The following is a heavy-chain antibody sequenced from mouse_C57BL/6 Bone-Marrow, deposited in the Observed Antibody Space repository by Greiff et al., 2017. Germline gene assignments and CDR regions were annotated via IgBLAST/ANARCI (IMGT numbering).Heavy chain of an antibody. CDR1: GYTFTDYY. CDR3: ARSDGYYEAMDY. Sequence: EVQLQQSGPELVKPGASVKISCKASGYTFTDYYMNWVKQSHGKSLEWIGDINPNNGGTSYNQKFKGKATLTVDKSSSTAYMALRSLTSEDSAVYYCARSDGYYEAMDYWGQGTSVTVSS. D-gene: IGHD2-3*01. CDR2: INPNNGGT. V-gene: IGHV1-26*01. J-gene: IGHJ4*01.